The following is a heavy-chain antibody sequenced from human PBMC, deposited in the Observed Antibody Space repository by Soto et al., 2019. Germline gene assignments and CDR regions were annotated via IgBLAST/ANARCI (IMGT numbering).Heavy chain of an antibody. Sequence: GASVKVSCKASGGTFSSYAISWVRQAPGQGLEWMGGIIPIFGTANYAQKFQGRVTITADKSTSTAYMELSSPRSEDTAVYYCARGSGMIVVVSPFDYWGQGTLVTVSS. J-gene: IGHJ4*02. D-gene: IGHD3-22*01. V-gene: IGHV1-69*06. CDR3: ARGSGMIVVVSPFDY. CDR2: IIPIFGTA. CDR1: GGTFSSYA.